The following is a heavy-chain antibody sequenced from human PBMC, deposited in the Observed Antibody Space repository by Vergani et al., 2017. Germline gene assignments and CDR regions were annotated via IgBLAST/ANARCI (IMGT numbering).Heavy chain of an antibody. V-gene: IGHV3-11*01. CDR2: ISSSGSTI. D-gene: IGHD2-2*01. J-gene: IGHJ2*01. CDR1: GFTFSDYS. Sequence: VQLVESGGGLVKPGGSLRLSCAASGFTFSDYSMSWIRQAPGQGLEWVSYISSSGSTIYYADSVKGRFTISRDNAKNSLYLQMNSLRAEDTAVYYCARATDCSRTSCYPGYWYFDLWGRGTLVTVSS. CDR3: ARATDCSRTSCYPGYWYFDL.